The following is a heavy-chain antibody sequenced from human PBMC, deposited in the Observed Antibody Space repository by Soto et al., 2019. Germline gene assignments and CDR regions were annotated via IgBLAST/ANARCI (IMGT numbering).Heavy chain of an antibody. D-gene: IGHD3-22*01. CDR1: GYTFTSYA. J-gene: IGHJ4*02. Sequence: QVQLVQSGAEEKKPGASVKVSCKASGYTFTSYAMHWVRQAPGKRLEWMGWINAGNGNTKYSPKFQGRVTITRDTSSSTAYMELSSLRSEDTAVYYCARGSGYSYRDDYWGQGTLVTVSS. V-gene: IGHV1-3*05. CDR2: INAGNGNT. CDR3: ARGSGYSYRDDY.